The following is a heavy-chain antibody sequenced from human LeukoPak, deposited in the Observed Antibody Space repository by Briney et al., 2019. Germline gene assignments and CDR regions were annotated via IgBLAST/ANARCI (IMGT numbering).Heavy chain of an antibody. CDR1: GYTFTGYY. CDR2: INPNSGGT. J-gene: IGHJ1*01. Sequence: ASVKVSCKASGYTFTGYYMHWVRQAPGQGLEWMGWINPNSGGTNYAQKFQGRVTMTRDTSISTAYMELSRLRSDDTAVYYCAGSSGSYRYRYFQHWGQGTLVTVSS. CDR3: AGSSGSYRYRYFQH. D-gene: IGHD3-16*02. V-gene: IGHV1-2*02.